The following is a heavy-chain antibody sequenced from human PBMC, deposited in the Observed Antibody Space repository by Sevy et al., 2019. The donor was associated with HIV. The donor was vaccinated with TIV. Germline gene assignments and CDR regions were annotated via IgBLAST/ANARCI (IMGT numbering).Heavy chain of an antibody. CDR3: ARDDLVVGGGSNWFDP. Sequence: SETLSLTCTVSSASFSAYYWSWIRQPAGKGLEWIGRHSTSGSTNYNPSLKSRVTMSLDTSKNHFSLKLSSVTAADTAIYYCARDDLVVGGGSNWFDPWGQGALITVSS. J-gene: IGHJ5*02. CDR2: HSTSGST. V-gene: IGHV4-4*07. CDR1: SASFSAYY. D-gene: IGHD3-10*01.